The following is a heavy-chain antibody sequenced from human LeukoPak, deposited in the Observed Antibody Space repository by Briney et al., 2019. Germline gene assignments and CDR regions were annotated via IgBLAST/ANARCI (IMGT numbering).Heavy chain of an antibody. J-gene: IGHJ4*02. CDR1: GFTFTSSA. V-gene: IGHV1-58*02. D-gene: IGHD2-2*01. CDR3: AREGDCSSTSCYPFDY. Sequence: SVKVSCKASGFTFTSSAMQWVRQARGQRLEWIGWIVVGSGNTNYAQKFQERVTITRDMSTSTAYMELSSLRSEDTAVYYCAREGDCSSTSCYPFDYWGQGTLVTVSS. CDR2: IVVGSGNT.